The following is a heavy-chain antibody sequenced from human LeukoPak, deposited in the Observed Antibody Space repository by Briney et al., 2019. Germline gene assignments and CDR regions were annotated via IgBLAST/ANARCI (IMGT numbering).Heavy chain of an antibody. CDR1: GFTFSSYG. CDR3: ARDEGASGSPDAFDI. D-gene: IGHD6-19*01. CDR2: ISYDGSNK. J-gene: IGHJ3*02. V-gene: IGHV3-30*03. Sequence: PGGSLRLSCAASGFTFSSYGMHWVRQAPGKGLEWVAVISYDGSNKYYADSVKGRFTISRDNSKNTLYLQMNSLRADDTAVYYCARDEGASGSPDAFDIWGQGTMVTVSS.